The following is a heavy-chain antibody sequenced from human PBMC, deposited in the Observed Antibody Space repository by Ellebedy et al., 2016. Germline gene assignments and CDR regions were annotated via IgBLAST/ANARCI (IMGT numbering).Heavy chain of an antibody. V-gene: IGHV3-43*01. D-gene: IGHD3-9*01. CDR1: GFTFDDYT. J-gene: IGHJ6*02. CDR3: AIFNYGMDV. Sequence: GESLKISCAASGFTFDDYTMHWVRQAPGKGLEWVSLISWDDGSTYYADSVKGRFTISRDNSTNSLYLQMNSLRTEDTALYYCAIFNYGMDVWGQGTTVTVSS. CDR2: ISWDDGST.